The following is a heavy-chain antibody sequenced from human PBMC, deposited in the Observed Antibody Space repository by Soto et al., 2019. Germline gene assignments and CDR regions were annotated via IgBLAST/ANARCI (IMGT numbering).Heavy chain of an antibody. J-gene: IGHJ3*02. Sequence: EVQLLESGGGSVQPGGSLRLSCAASGFTFISYAMNWVRQAPGKGLEWVSAISGSADRTYYADSVKGRFTISRDNSNKILYLRMNSLRAEDMAVYYCAKVGSHSGSHYDAFDIWGQGTMVTVSS. CDR3: AKVGSHSGSHYDAFDI. D-gene: IGHD1-26*01. V-gene: IGHV3-23*01. CDR1: GFTFISYA. CDR2: ISGSADRT.